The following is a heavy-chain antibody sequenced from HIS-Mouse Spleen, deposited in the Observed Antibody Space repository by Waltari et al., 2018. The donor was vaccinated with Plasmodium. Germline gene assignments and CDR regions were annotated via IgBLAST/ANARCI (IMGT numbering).Heavy chain of an antibody. CDR3: ARRGGSYYYFDY. V-gene: IGHV4-39*01. CDR1: GCSISSSSYY. CDR2: IYYSGST. D-gene: IGHD1-26*01. Sequence: QLQLQESGPGLVKPSETLSLTCTVSGCSISSSSYYWGWLRQPPGKGLEWIGSIYYSGSTYYNPSLKSRVTISVDTSKNQFSLKLSSVTAADTAVYYCARRGGSYYYFDYWGQGTLVTVSS. J-gene: IGHJ4*02.